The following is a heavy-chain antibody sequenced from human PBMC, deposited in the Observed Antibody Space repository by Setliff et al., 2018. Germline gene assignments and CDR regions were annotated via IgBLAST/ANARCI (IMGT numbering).Heavy chain of an antibody. J-gene: IGHJ4*02. CDR1: GVSISSYY. V-gene: IGHV4-4*07. CDR3: GGTPALGTSWLSPFDY. D-gene: IGHD5-12*01. CDR2: IQSTGNT. Sequence: SETLSLTCNVSGVSISSYYWSWIRQPAGKGLEWIGLIQSTGNTNYNPSLQSRVTISIDTSKNQFSLKMSSVTAADTAMYYCGGTPALGTSWLSPFDYWGQGTLVTVSS.